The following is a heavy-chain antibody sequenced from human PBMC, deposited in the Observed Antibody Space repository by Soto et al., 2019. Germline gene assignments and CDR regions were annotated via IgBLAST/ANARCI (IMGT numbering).Heavy chain of an antibody. CDR1: EFTFSSDA. V-gene: IGHV3-23*01. CDR2: ISYSGTTT. Sequence: EVQLLESGGGLVQPEGSLRLSCAASEFTFSSDAMSWVRQAPGKGLEWVSAISYSGTTTYYAESVKGRFTISRDKTKNPLDLQMNSLRVEDTAMYYCAKRFTLFGEVKLSPDFDYWGQGTLVTVSS. CDR3: AKRFTLFGEVKLSPDFDY. J-gene: IGHJ4*02. D-gene: IGHD3-3*01.